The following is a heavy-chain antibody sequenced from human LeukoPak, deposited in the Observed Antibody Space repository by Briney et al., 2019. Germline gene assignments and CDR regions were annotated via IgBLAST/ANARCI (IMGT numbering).Heavy chain of an antibody. V-gene: IGHV3-21*01. D-gene: IGHD3-22*01. CDR2: ISSSSSYI. Sequence: GGSLRLSCAASGFTFSSYSMNWVRQAPGKGLEWVSSISSSSSYIYYADSVKGRFTISRDNAKNSLYLQMNSLRAEDTAVYYCARVSPDYYDSSGYPKGPFDYWGQGTLVTVSS. CDR1: GFTFSSYS. J-gene: IGHJ4*02. CDR3: ARVSPDYYDSSGYPKGPFDY.